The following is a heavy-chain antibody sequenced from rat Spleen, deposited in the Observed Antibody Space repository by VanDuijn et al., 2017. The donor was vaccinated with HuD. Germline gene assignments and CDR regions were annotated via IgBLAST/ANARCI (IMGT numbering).Heavy chain of an antibody. Sequence: EVQLVESGGGLVQPGRSLKLSCAASGFTFSNYGMAWVRQTPTKGLEWVASISTGGGNTYYRDSVKGRFTISRDNAKSSLYLQMDSLRSEDTATYFCTTRIITVAVPDYWGQGVMVTVSS. V-gene: IGHV5S13*01. CDR1: GFTFSNYG. J-gene: IGHJ2*01. D-gene: IGHD1-2*01. CDR3: TTRIITVAVPDY. CDR2: ISTGGGNT.